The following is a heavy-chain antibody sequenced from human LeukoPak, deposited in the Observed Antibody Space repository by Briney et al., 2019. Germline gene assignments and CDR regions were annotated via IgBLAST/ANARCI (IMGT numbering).Heavy chain of an antibody. CDR2: IYSGGST. CDR1: GFTVSSNY. J-gene: IGHJ4*02. Sequence: GGSLRLSCAASGFTVSSNYMSWVRQAPGKGLEWVSVIYSGGSTYYADSVKGRFTISRDNSKNTLYLQVNSLRAEDTAVYYCAKDMGDGYTLDYWGQGTLVTVSS. D-gene: IGHD5-24*01. CDR3: AKDMGDGYTLDY. V-gene: IGHV3-53*01.